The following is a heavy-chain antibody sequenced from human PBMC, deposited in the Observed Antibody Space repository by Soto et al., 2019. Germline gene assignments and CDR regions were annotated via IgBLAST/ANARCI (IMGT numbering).Heavy chain of an antibody. CDR2: INPNSGGT. CDR3: ARATIDQTVLRFLEWLDTYYFDY. D-gene: IGHD3-3*01. Sequence: GASVKVSCKASGYTFTGYYMHWVRQAPGQGLEWMGWINPNSGGTNYAQKFQGWVTMTRDTSISTAYMELSRLRSDDTAVYYCARATIDQTVLRFLEWLDTYYFDYWGQGTLVTVSS. V-gene: IGHV1-2*04. CDR1: GYTFTGYY. J-gene: IGHJ4*02.